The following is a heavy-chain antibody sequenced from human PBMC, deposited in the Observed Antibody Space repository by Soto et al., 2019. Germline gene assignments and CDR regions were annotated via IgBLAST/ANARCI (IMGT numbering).Heavy chain of an antibody. CDR2: IYDSVNT. J-gene: IGHJ3*02. CDR3: ARSNTPDAFDI. D-gene: IGHD1-26*01. CDR1: GDSLSSGGHY. Sequence: PSETLSLTCTVSGDSLSSGGHYWSWIRQHPGKGLEWIGHIYDSVNTYYSPSLRSRVTISADMSKNQFSLNLRSVTAADTAVYYCARSNTPDAFDIWGRGTMVTVSS. V-gene: IGHV4-31*03.